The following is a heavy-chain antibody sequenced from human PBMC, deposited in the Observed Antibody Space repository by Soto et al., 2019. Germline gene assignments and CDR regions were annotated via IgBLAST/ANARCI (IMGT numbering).Heavy chain of an antibody. CDR1: GSTFSNYI. CDR3: AGGDNYYALGV. J-gene: IGHJ6*02. Sequence: PGGSLRLSCTASGSTFSNYIMHWVRQAPGKGLDWVAFISYDGSNKDYADSVEGRFTISRDNSKSTLYLQLSSLRPEDTAVYYCAGGDNYYALGVWGQGTTVTVSS. D-gene: IGHD2-15*01. V-gene: IGHV3-30-3*01. CDR2: ISYDGSNK.